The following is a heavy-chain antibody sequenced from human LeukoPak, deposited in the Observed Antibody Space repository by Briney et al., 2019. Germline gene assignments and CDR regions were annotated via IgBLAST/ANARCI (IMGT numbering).Heavy chain of an antibody. Sequence: GGSLRLSCAASGFTFSSYAMSWVRQAPGKGLEWVSAISGSGGSTYYADSVKGRFTISRDNSKNTLYPQMNSLRAEDTAVYYCAKGRNYYDSSGSGAFDIWGQGTMVTVSS. CDR1: GFTFSSYA. J-gene: IGHJ3*02. CDR2: ISGSGGST. CDR3: AKGRNYYDSSGSGAFDI. D-gene: IGHD3-22*01. V-gene: IGHV3-23*01.